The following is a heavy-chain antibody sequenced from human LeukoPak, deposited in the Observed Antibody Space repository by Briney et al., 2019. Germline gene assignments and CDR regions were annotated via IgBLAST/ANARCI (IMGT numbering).Heavy chain of an antibody. J-gene: IGHJ4*02. CDR3: AREGTYYAILTGYPLAGVRSYYFDY. V-gene: IGHV1-18*04. D-gene: IGHD3-9*01. CDR1: GYTFSSYG. Sequence: ASVKVSCKASGYTFSSYGISWVRQAPGQGLEWMGWIIAYDGNTNYAQKLQGRVTMTTDTSTSTAYMELRSLRSDDTAVYYCAREGTYYAILTGYPLAGVRSYYFDYWGQGTLVTVSS. CDR2: IIAYDGNT.